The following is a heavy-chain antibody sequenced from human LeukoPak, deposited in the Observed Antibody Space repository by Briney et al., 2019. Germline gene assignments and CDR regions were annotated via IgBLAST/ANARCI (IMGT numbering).Heavy chain of an antibody. CDR2: ISYDGSIN. J-gene: IGHJ4*02. V-gene: IGHV3-30*19. CDR1: GFSFSDYA. D-gene: IGHD6-13*01. Sequence: GGSLRLSCAASGFSFSDYAIYWVRQAPGKGLEWVALISYDGSINDYADSVKGRFTISRDNSKNTLYLQMNSLRADDTAMYYCARGSYSSSWKTFDYWGQGTLVTVSS. CDR3: ARGSYSSSWKTFDY.